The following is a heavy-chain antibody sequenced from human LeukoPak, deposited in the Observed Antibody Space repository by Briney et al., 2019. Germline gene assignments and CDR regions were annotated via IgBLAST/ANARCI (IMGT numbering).Heavy chain of an antibody. CDR2: IYSGGST. CDR3: AKDKAPGSWHTPSDF. Sequence: HPGGSLRLSCAASGFTVSSNYMSWVRQAPGKGLEWVSVIYSGGSTYYVDSVKGRFTISRDSSKDTLYLQMNSLRADDTAKYYCAKDKAPGSWHTPSDFWGQGTLVTVSS. CDR1: GFTVSSNY. V-gene: IGHV3-66*01. J-gene: IGHJ4*02. D-gene: IGHD6-13*01.